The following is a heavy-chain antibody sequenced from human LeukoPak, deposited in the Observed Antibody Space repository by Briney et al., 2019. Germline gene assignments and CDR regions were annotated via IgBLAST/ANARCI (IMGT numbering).Heavy chain of an antibody. J-gene: IGHJ3*02. D-gene: IGHD2-21*01. V-gene: IGHV1-2*02. CDR3: ARGDSPNDAFDI. CDR1: GYTFTGYY. Sequence: GASVKVPCKASGYTFTGYYMHWVRQAPGQGLEWMGWINPNSGGTNYAQKFQGRVTMTRDTSIGTAYMELSRLRSDDTAVYYCARGDSPNDAFDIWGQGTMVTVSS. CDR2: INPNSGGT.